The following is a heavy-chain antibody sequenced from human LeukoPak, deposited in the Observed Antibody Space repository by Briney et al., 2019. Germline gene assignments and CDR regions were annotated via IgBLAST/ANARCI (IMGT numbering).Heavy chain of an antibody. CDR1: GFTSSSYG. CDR2: IRYDGSNK. D-gene: IGHD3-10*01. V-gene: IGHV3-30*02. Sequence: GGSLRLSCAASGFTSSSYGMHWVRQAPGKGLEWVAFIRYDGSNKYYADSVKGRFTISRDNSKNTLYLQMNSLRAEDTAAYYCAKDRGYYYGSGSYSDYWGQGTLVTVSS. CDR3: AKDRGYYYGSGSYSDY. J-gene: IGHJ4*02.